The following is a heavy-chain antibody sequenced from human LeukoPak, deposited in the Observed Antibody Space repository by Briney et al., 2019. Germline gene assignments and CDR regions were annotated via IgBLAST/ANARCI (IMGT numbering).Heavy chain of an antibody. Sequence: TGGSLRLSCAVSGFSFSDHYMDWVRQAPGKGLEWVSIIYSSGTPYYADSVKGRFTISRDNSKNTLFLQMSSLRAEDTAVYYCARGITNIAVGGYWGQGALVTVSS. CDR2: IYSSGTP. CDR1: GFSFSDHY. D-gene: IGHD2-15*01. J-gene: IGHJ4*02. V-gene: IGHV3-53*01. CDR3: ARGITNIAVGGY.